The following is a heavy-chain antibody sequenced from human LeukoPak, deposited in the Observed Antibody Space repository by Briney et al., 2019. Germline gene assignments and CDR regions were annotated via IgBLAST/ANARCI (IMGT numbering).Heavy chain of an antibody. V-gene: IGHV4-39*07. CDR1: GGSISSSSYY. CDR2: IYYSGST. D-gene: IGHD7-27*01. CDR3: AKSKTLGAFDI. J-gene: IGHJ3*02. Sequence: TSETLSLTCTVSGGSISSSSYYWGWIRQPPGKGLEWIGSIYYSGSTYYNPSLKGRVTISVDTSKNQFSLKLSSVTAADTAVYYCAKSKTLGAFDIWGQGTMVTVSS.